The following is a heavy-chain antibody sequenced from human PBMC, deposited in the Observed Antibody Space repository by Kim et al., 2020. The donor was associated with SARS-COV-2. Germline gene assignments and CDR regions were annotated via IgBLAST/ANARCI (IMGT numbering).Heavy chain of an antibody. Sequence: SETLSLTCAVSGGSISSSNWWSWVRQPPGKGLAWIGEIYHSGSTNYNPSLKSRVTISVDKSKNQFSLKLSSVTAADTAVYYCARGYGSSSWYARYYYGMDVWGQGTTVTVSS. V-gene: IGHV4-4*02. D-gene: IGHD6-13*01. CDR2: IYHSGST. J-gene: IGHJ6*02. CDR3: ARGYGSSSWYARYYYGMDV. CDR1: GGSISSSNW.